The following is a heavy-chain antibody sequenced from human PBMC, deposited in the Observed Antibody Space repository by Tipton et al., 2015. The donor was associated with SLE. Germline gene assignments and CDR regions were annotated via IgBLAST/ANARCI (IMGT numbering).Heavy chain of an antibody. V-gene: IGHV3-15*01. CDR3: AKKPEAVPHNNWFDP. CDR2: IKSKPDGGTT. Sequence: SLRLSCAASGFTFSNAWMTWVRQAPGKGLEWVGRIKSKPDGGTTDYAAPVKGRFTISRDNSKNTLFLQMNSLRAEDTAVYYCAKKPEAVPHNNWFDPWGQGTLVTVSS. J-gene: IGHJ5*02. CDR1: GFTFSNAW. D-gene: IGHD6-19*01.